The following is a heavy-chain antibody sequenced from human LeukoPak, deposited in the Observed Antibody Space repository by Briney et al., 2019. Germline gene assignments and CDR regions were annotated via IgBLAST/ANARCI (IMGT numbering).Heavy chain of an antibody. J-gene: IGHJ6*03. Sequence: SVKVSYKASGGTFSSYTISWVRQAPGQGLEWMGRIIPILGIANYAQKFQGRVTITADKSTSTAYMELSSLRSEDTAVYYCARSPLTDIVVVPAAIYYYYYMDVWGKGTTVTVSS. V-gene: IGHV1-69*02. CDR3: ARSPLTDIVVVPAAIYYYYYMDV. D-gene: IGHD2-2*02. CDR1: GGTFSSYT. CDR2: IIPILGIA.